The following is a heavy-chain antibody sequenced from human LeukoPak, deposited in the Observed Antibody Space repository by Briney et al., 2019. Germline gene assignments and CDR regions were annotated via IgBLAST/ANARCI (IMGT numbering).Heavy chain of an antibody. CDR1: GFTFSSYA. CDR3: ARKVGKYSGWYNY. D-gene: IGHD6-19*01. V-gene: IGHV3-30-3*01. CDR2: ISYDGSNK. Sequence: PGGSLRLSCAASGFTFSSYAMHWVRQAPGKGLEWVAVISYDGSNKYYADSVKGRFTISRDNSKNTLYLQMNSLRAEDTAMYYCARKVGKYSGWYNYWGQGTLVTVSS. J-gene: IGHJ4*02.